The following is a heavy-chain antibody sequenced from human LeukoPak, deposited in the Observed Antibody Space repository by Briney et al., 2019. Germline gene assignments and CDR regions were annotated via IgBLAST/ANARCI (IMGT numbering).Heavy chain of an antibody. V-gene: IGHV4-61*02. D-gene: IGHD6-19*01. CDR1: GGSISSGSYY. Sequence: PSETLSLTCTVSGGSISSGSYYWSWIRQPAGKGLEWIGRIHTSGSANYNPSLKSRVTISVDTSKNQFSLKLSSVTAADTAVYYCARTQWLAIGFFDYWGQGTLVTVSS. CDR3: ARTQWLAIGFFDY. J-gene: IGHJ4*02. CDR2: IHTSGSA.